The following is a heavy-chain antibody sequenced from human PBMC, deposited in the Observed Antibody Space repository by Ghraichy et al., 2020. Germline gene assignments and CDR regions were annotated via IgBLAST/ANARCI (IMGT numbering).Heavy chain of an antibody. Sequence: GGSLRLSCAASGFTFSSYAMSWVRQAPGKGLEWVSAISGSGGSTYYADSVKGRFTISRDNSKNTLYLQMNSLRAEDTAVYYCAKGTMVRKPWAQDAFDIWGQGTMVTVSS. D-gene: IGHD3-10*01. V-gene: IGHV3-23*01. CDR3: AKGTMVRKPWAQDAFDI. CDR2: ISGSGGST. J-gene: IGHJ3*02. CDR1: GFTFSSYA.